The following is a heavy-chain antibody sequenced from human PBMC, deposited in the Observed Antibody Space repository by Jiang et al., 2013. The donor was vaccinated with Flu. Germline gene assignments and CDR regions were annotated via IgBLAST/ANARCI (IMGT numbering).Heavy chain of an antibody. Sequence: LLKPSETLSLTCTVSGGSISTYYWSWIRQPPGKGLEWIGYIHYSGSTNYNPSLKSRGTISIDASKNQFSLKLSSVTAADTAVYYCARFAPYGYYGLDVWGQGTTVTVSS. CDR2: IHYSGST. D-gene: IGHD2-8*01. CDR1: GGSISTYY. V-gene: IGHV4-59*08. CDR3: ARFAPYGYYGLDV. J-gene: IGHJ6*02.